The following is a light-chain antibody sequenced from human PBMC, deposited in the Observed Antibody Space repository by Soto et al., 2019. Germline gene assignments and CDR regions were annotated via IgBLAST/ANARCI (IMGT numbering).Light chain of an antibody. J-gene: IGKJ2*01. CDR3: QQSYSTLYT. Sequence: DIRMTQSPSSLSASVGDRVTITCRASQSISSYLNWYQQKPGKAPKLLIYAASSLQSGVPSRFSGSGSGTDFTLTISSLQPEDFATYYYQQSYSTLYTFGQGTKLEIK. V-gene: IGKV1-39*01. CDR1: QSISSY. CDR2: AAS.